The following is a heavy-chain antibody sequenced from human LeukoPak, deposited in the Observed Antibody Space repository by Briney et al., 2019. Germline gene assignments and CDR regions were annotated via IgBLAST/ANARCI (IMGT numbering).Heavy chain of an antibody. CDR2: VFPIFGKA. CDR3: ARGSYGSGSYYMTQDYYGMDV. V-gene: IGHV1-69*06. Sequence: ASVKVSCKASRGTFSSYAISWVRQAPGQGLEWMGGVFPIFGKANYAQKFQGRVTITPDKTTSTAYVEVSSLRSEDTAVYYCARGSYGSGSYYMTQDYYGMDVWGKGTTVSVSS. CDR1: RGTFSSYA. J-gene: IGHJ6*04. D-gene: IGHD3-10*01.